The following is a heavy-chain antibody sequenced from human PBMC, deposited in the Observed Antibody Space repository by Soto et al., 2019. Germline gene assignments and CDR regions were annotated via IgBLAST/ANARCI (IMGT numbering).Heavy chain of an antibody. CDR2: IIPIFGTA. V-gene: IGHV1-69*06. D-gene: IGHD3-3*01. CDR3: ARDAVLFLEWLQKKPYYYGMDV. CDR1: GGTFSSYA. J-gene: IGHJ6*02. Sequence: SVKVSCKASGGTFSSYAISWVRQAPGQGLEWMGGIIPIFGTANYAQKFQGRVTITADKSTSTAYMELSSLRSEDTAVYYCARDAVLFLEWLQKKPYYYGMDVWGQGTTVTVSS.